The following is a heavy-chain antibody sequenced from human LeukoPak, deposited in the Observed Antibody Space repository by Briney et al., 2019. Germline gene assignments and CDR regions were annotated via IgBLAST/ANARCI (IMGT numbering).Heavy chain of an antibody. J-gene: IGHJ4*02. CDR1: GGSFSGYY. CDR2: INHSGST. CDR3: ARVVPAGYCSGGSCYPSHIDY. Sequence: KASETLSLTCAVYGGSFSGYYWSWIRQPPGKGLEWIGEINHSGSTNYNPSLKSRVTISVDTSKNQFSLKLSSVTAADTAVYYCARVVPAGYCSGGSCYPSHIDYWGQGTLVTVSS. V-gene: IGHV4-34*01. D-gene: IGHD2-15*01.